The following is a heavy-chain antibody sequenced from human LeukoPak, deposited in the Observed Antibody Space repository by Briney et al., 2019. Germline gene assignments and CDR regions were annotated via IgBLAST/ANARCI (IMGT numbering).Heavy chain of an antibody. CDR3: AKDSRQLWPPSCD. V-gene: IGHV3-53*01. J-gene: IGHJ4*02. CDR1: GFTVRNNH. CDR2: VHSGGTT. Sequence: GGSLRLSCAVAGFTVRNNHMSWVRQPPGKGLEWVSVVHSGGTTDYADSVKGRFTISRDNSKNTLYLQMNSLRAEDTAVYYCAKDSRQLWPPSCDWGQGTLVTVSS. D-gene: IGHD5-18*01.